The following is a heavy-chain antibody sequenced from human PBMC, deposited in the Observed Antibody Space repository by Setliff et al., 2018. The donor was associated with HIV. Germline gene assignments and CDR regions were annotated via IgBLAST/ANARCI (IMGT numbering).Heavy chain of an antibody. CDR2: IYTSGP. CDR1: GGSISSGSNY. D-gene: IGHD3-10*01. CDR3: ARVGYHGSGRYSFDY. Sequence: SETLSLTCSVSGGSISSGSNYWSWIRQPAGKGLEWIGRIYTSGPRYNPSLENRVTISVDTSKSQFSLKLSSVTAADTAVYYCARVGYHGSGRYSFDYWGQGTLVTVSS. V-gene: IGHV4-61*02. J-gene: IGHJ4*02.